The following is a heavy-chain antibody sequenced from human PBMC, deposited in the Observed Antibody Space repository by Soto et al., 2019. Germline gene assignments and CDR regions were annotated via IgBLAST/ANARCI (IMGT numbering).Heavy chain of an antibody. J-gene: IGHJ4*02. CDR1: GGTFSRNA. CDR2: IIPIFGIA. V-gene: IGHV1-69*01. D-gene: IGHD6-13*01. Sequence: QVQLVQSGAEVKKPGSSVKVSCRAFGGTFSRNAISWVRQAPGQGLEWMGGIIPIFGIAKYAQKFLDRVTITAYEPTTTAYMEVSSLRSEDTAVYYFARGMDDSSSWPLDDWGQGTLVTVSS. CDR3: ARGMDDSSSWPLDD.